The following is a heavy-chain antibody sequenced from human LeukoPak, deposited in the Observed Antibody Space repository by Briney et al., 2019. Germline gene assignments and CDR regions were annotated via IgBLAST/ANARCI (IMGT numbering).Heavy chain of an antibody. J-gene: IGHJ3*02. D-gene: IGHD2-2*01. CDR2: IYYSGNT. CDR1: GGSITISSYY. V-gene: IGHV4-61*05. CDR3: ARQQFDCSSTSCYGGAFDI. Sequence: PSETLSLTCTVSGGSITISSYYWNWLRQPPGKGLEWIGYIYYSGNTNYNPSLKSRVTISVDTSKNQFSLKLNSVTAADTAVYYCARQQFDCSSTSCYGGAFDIWGQGTMVTVSS.